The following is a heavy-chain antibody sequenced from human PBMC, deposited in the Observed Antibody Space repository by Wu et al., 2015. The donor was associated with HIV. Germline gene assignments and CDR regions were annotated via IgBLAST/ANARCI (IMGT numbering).Heavy chain of an antibody. D-gene: IGHD6-13*01. J-gene: IGHJ3*02. Sequence: QVQLVQSGAEVKKPGASVKVSCKASGYTFTGYYMHWVRQAPGQGLEWMGWINPNSGGTNYAQKFQGRVTMTRDTSISTAYMELSRLRSDDTAVYYCARDHPYSSSTHDAFDIWGQGTMVTVSS. CDR1: GYTFTGYY. V-gene: IGHV1-2*02. CDR3: ARDHPYSSSTHDAFDI. CDR2: INPNSGGT.